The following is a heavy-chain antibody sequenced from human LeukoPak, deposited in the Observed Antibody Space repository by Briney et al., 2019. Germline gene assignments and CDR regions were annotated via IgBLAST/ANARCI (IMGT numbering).Heavy chain of an antibody. V-gene: IGHV1-24*01. D-gene: IGHD6-19*01. CDR2: FDPEDGET. CDR1: GYTLTELS. CDR3: ATDHPTATWAVAGTRAFDI. Sequence: ASVKVSCKVSGYTLTELSMHWVRQAPGKGLEWMGGFDPEDGETIYAQKFQGRVTMTGDTSTDTAYMELSSLRSEDTAVYYCATDHPTATWAVAGTRAFDIWGQGTMVTVSS. J-gene: IGHJ3*02.